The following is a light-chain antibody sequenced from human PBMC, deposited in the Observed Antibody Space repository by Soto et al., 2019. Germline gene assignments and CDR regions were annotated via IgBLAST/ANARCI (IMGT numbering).Light chain of an antibody. CDR3: SSYTSASTPLV. J-gene: IGLJ2*01. CDR2: DVS. CDR1: GSDVGGYNY. V-gene: IGLV2-14*01. Sequence: QSALTQPASVSGSPGQSITISCTGTGSDVGGYNYVSWYQQHPGKAPKVMIYDVSNRPSGVSNRFSGSKSGNTASLTISGLQADDEADYCCSSYTSASTPLVFGGGTQLTVL.